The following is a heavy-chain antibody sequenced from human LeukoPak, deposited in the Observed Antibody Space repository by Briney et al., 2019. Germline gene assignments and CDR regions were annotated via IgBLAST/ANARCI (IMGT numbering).Heavy chain of an antibody. Sequence: GGSLRLSCTVSTFTFNKAWMNWVRQVPGKGLEWVSSISTSSTYIYYADSVKGRFTISRDNAKNSLYLQMNNLRAEDTAVYYCAALPQDSPYPWGQGTLVTVSS. D-gene: IGHD2-21*01. CDR3: AALPQDSPYP. V-gene: IGHV3-21*01. J-gene: IGHJ5*02. CDR2: ISTSSTYI. CDR1: TFTFNKAW.